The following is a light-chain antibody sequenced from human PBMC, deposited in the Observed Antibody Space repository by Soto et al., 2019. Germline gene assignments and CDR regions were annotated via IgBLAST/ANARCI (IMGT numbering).Light chain of an antibody. V-gene: IGKV1-9*01. CDR2: AAS. CDR3: QQLHSYPIT. Sequence: DIQMTQSPSSLSASVGDRVTITCRANQSVSDSLNWYQQKPGKVPKLLIYAASSLRSGVPSRISGSESGAVFTLTISSLQPEDFATYYCQQLHSYPITSGQGTRLEIK. J-gene: IGKJ5*01. CDR1: QSVSDS.